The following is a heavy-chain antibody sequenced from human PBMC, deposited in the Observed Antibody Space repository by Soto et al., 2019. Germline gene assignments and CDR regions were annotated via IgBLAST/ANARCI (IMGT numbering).Heavy chain of an antibody. D-gene: IGHD1-1*01. Sequence: PSETLSLTCTVSGGSISSSSYYWGWIRQPPGKGLEWIGSIYYSGSTYYNPSLKSRVTISVDTSKNQFSLKLSSVTAADTAVYYCARVRNNWNDEAFDIWGQGTMVTVSS. V-gene: IGHV4-39*01. CDR3: ARVRNNWNDEAFDI. CDR1: GGSISSSSYY. CDR2: IYYSGST. J-gene: IGHJ3*02.